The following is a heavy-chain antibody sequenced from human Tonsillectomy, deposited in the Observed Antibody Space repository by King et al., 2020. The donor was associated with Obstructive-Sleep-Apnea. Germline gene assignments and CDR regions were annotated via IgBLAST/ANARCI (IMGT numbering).Heavy chain of an antibody. CDR1: GFTFSSYW. D-gene: IGHD6-13*01. CDR3: ARGIREAAASLGY. J-gene: IGHJ4*02. Sequence: VQLVESGGGLVQPGGSLRLSCAASGFTFSSYWMSWVRQAPGKGLEWVANIKQDGSEKYYVDSAKGRFTISRDNAKNSLYLQMNSLRAEDTAVYYCARGIREAAASLGYWGQGTLVTVSS. V-gene: IGHV3-7*03. CDR2: IKQDGSEK.